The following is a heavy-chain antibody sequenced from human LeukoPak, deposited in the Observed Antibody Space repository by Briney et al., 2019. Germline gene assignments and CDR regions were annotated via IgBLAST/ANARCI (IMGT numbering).Heavy chain of an antibody. CDR2: IYHSGST. J-gene: IGHJ4*02. D-gene: IGHD5-18*01. Sequence: SETLSLTCAVSGYSISSGYYWGWIRQPPGKGLEWIGSIYHSGSTYYNPSLKSRVTISVDTSKNQFSLQLSSVTAADTAVYYCARSNYGYPDYWGQGTLVTVCS. V-gene: IGHV4-38-2*01. CDR3: ARSNYGYPDY. CDR1: GYSISSGYY.